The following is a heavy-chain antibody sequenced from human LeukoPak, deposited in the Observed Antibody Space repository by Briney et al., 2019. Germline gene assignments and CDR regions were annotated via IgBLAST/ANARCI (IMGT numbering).Heavy chain of an antibody. D-gene: IGHD4-17*01. CDR3: AREIYGRFDY. CDR2: INPYNGNT. CDR1: GYTFTSYG. J-gene: IGHJ4*02. V-gene: IGHV1-18*01. Sequence: GASVKVSCKSSGYTFTSYGIIWVRQAPGQGPECMGWINPYNGNTNYALKVQGRVTMTTDTSTSTAYLELRSLGSDDTAIYYCAREIYGRFDYWGQGTLVTVSS.